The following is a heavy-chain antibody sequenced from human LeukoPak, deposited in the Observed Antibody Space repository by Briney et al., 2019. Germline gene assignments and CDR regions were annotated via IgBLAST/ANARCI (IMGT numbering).Heavy chain of an antibody. CDR1: GFTFSSYA. Sequence: GGSLRLSCAASGFTFSSYAMHWVRQAPGKGLEWVAVISYDGSNKYYADSVKGRFTISRDNSKNTLYLQMNSLRAGDTAVYYCAREGVFKTAGTDTYYYYGMDVWGQGTTVTVSS. CDR3: AREGVFKTAGTDTYYYYGMDV. V-gene: IGHV3-30-3*01. J-gene: IGHJ6*02. D-gene: IGHD6-13*01. CDR2: ISYDGSNK.